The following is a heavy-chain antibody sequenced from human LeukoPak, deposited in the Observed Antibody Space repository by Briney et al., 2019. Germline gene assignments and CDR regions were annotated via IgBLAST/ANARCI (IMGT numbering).Heavy chain of an antibody. CDR1: GITFSNAW. CDR2: IKTKAAGGTA. CDR3: TTDAFH. V-gene: IGHV3-15*01. J-gene: IGHJ4*02. Sequence: PGGSLRLSCAVSGITFSNAWMSWVRQAPGKGLEWVSRIKTKAAGGTADYAAPVKGRFTISRDDSKNTLYLQMSSLKTEDTAVYYCTTDAFHWGQGTLVTVSP.